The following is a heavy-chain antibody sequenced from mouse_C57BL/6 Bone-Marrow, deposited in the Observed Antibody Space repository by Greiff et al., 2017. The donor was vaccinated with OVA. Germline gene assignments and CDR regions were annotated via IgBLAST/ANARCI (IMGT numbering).Heavy chain of an antibody. D-gene: IGHD3-2*02. CDR2: ISYDGSN. J-gene: IGHJ4*01. Sequence: EVKLQESGPGLVKPSQSLSLTCSVTGYSITSGYYWNWIRQFPGNKLEWMGYISYDGSNNYNPSLKNRISITRDTSKNQFFLKLNSVTTEDTATYYCARGIRPGYYAMDYWGQGTSVTVSS. CDR3: ARGIRPGYYAMDY. V-gene: IGHV3-6*01. CDR1: GYSITSGYY.